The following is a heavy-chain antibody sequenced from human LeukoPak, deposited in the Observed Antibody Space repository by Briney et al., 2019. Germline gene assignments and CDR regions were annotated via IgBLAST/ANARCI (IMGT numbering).Heavy chain of an antibody. Sequence: PGGPLRLSCAASGFTFNSYSMNWLRQAPEKGLEWFSSISSSSSYIYYADSVKRRFTISRHNAKNSLYLQMNSPRAGDTAVYYCARVGGGSYEYGMVVWGQGTTVSVSS. CDR3: ARVGGGSYEYGMVV. CDR2: ISSSSSYI. J-gene: IGHJ6*02. D-gene: IGHD3-16*01. CDR1: GFTFNSYS. V-gene: IGHV3-21*01.